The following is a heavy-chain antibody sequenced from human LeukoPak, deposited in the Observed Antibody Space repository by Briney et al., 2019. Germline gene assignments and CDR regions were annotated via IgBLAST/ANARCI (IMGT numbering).Heavy chain of an antibody. Sequence: PGGSLRLSCAASGFTFSSYWMHWVRQAPGKGLVWVSHINSDGSTTSYADSVKGRFTISRDNAKNTLYLQMNSLRAEDTAVYYCATYSSLNRREFQYWGQGTLLTVSS. J-gene: IGHJ1*01. D-gene: IGHD3-22*01. CDR2: INSDGSTT. CDR3: ATYSSLNRREFQY. V-gene: IGHV3-74*01. CDR1: GFTFSSYW.